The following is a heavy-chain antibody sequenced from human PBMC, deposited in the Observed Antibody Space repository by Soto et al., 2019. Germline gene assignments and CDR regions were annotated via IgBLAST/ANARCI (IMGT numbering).Heavy chain of an antibody. D-gene: IGHD3-3*01. Sequence: PSETLSLTCTVSGGSISSSSYYWGWIRQPPGKGLEWIGSIYYSGSTYYNPSLKSRVTISVDTSKNQFSLKLSSVTAADTAVYYCARQGQVESLEWAYYYYYYMDVWGKGTTVTVSS. J-gene: IGHJ6*03. CDR1: GGSISSSSYY. CDR3: ARQGQVESLEWAYYYYYYMDV. V-gene: IGHV4-39*01. CDR2: IYYSGST.